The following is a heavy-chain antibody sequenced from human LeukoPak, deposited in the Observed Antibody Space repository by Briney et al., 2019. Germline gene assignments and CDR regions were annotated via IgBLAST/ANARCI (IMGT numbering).Heavy chain of an antibody. J-gene: IGHJ4*02. CDR2: IYYSGST. CDR1: GGSISSSSYY. D-gene: IGHD5-18*01. CDR3: ARGYWKRGYSYGTGYFDY. V-gene: IGHV4-39*07. Sequence: SETLSLTCTVSGGSISSSSYYWGWIRQPPGKGLEWIGSIYYSGSTYYNPSLKSRVTISVDTSKNQFSLKLSSVTAADTAVYYCARGYWKRGYSYGTGYFDYWGQGTLVTVSS.